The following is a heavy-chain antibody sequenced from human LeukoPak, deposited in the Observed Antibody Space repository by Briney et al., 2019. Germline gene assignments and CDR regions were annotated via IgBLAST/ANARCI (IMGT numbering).Heavy chain of an antibody. J-gene: IGHJ3*02. CDR1: GGTFSGYY. D-gene: IGHD3-10*01. Sequence: PSETLSLTCAVYGGTFSGYYWSWVRQPPGKGLEWIGEINHSGSTNYNASLKRRVTISVDTSKNQFSLKLSSVNAAGTAVYYCARHATMNRGAPVDAFDIWGQGTMVTVSS. CDR2: INHSGST. CDR3: ARHATMNRGAPVDAFDI. V-gene: IGHV4-34*01.